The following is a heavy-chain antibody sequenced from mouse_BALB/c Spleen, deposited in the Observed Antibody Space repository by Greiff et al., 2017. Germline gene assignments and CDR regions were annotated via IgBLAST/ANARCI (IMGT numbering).Heavy chain of an antibody. V-gene: IGHV5-17*02. CDR3: ARTKVSWFAY. Sequence: DVKLVESGGGLVQPGGSRKLSCAASGFTFSSFGMHWVRQAPEKGLEWVAYISSGSSTIYYADTVKGRFTISRDNPKNTLFLQMTSLRSEDTAMYYCARTKVSWFAYWGQGTLVTVSA. CDR2: ISSGSSTI. J-gene: IGHJ3*01. CDR1: GFTFSSFG.